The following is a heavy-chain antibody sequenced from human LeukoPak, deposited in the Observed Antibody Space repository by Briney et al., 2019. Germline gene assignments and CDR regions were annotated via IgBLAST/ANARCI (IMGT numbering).Heavy chain of an antibody. CDR1: GFTFSSYA. D-gene: IGHD3-22*01. Sequence: GGSLRLSCAASGFTFSSYAMSWVRQAPGKGLEWVSAISGSGGSTYYADSVKGRFTISRDNSKNTLYLQMNSLRAEDTAVYYCASNSLAYYYDSSGYYYSDYWGQGTLVTVSS. J-gene: IGHJ4*02. CDR3: ASNSLAYYYDSSGYYYSDY. CDR2: ISGSGGST. V-gene: IGHV3-23*01.